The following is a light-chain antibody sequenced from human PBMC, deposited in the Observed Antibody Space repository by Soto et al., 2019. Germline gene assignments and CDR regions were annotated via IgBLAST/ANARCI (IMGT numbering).Light chain of an antibody. V-gene: IGKV1-39*01. Sequence: DIQMTQSPSSLSASVGDRVTITCRASQNIVTVLNCYQQKPGRAPKLLIYATSSLHSGVPSRVNGSASGTDFTLTISSREPADFAGYYCQQYDSSPKTFGQGTKVDIK. CDR3: QQYDSSPKT. CDR1: QNIVTV. J-gene: IGKJ1*01. CDR2: ATS.